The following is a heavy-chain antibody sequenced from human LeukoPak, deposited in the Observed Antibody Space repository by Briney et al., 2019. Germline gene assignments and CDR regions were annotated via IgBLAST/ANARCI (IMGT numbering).Heavy chain of an antibody. CDR3: ARVSSWYVNYYYYYYMDV. CDR2: ISAYNGNT. D-gene: IGHD6-13*01. V-gene: IGHV1-18*01. CDR1: GYTFTSYG. Sequence: ASVKVSCKASGYTFTSYGISWVRQAPGQGLEWMGWISAYNGNTNYAQKLQGRVTMTTDTSTSTAYMELRSLRSDDTAVYYCARVSSWYVNYYYYYYMDVWGKGTTVTVSS. J-gene: IGHJ6*03.